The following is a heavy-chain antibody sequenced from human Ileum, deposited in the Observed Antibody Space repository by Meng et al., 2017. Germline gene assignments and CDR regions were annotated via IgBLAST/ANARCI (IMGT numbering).Heavy chain of an antibody. D-gene: IGHD1-26*01. CDR2: TYYRSKWYN. J-gene: IGHJ4*02. CDR1: GDSVSSNSAA. V-gene: IGHV6-1*01. Sequence: QVQLQQSGPGLVNPSHTLPLTCSISGDSVSSNSAAWNWIRQSPSRGLEWLGRTYYRSKWYNDYAVSVKSRITINPDTSKNQFSLQLNSVTPEDTAVYYCAKDGTSGSYLGLYYWGQGTLVTVSS. CDR3: AKDGTSGSYLGLYY.